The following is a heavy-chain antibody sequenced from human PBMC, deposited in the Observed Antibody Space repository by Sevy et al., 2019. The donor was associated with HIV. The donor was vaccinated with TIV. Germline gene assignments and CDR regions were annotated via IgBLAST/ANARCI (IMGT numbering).Heavy chain of an antibody. J-gene: IGHJ4*02. CDR3: LRDLLRHLVLPGASFDH. CDR2: ISSNGGST. V-gene: IGHV3-64D*06. CDR1: GFTFSYYG. Sequence: GGCLRLSCSASGFTFSYYGMYCVRQAPGKGLQYVSGISSNGGSTEYADSVKGRFTISRDNSKNTLYLQMSSLRPDDTALYYCLRDLLRHLVLPGASFDHWGQGTTVTVSS. D-gene: IGHD2-2*01.